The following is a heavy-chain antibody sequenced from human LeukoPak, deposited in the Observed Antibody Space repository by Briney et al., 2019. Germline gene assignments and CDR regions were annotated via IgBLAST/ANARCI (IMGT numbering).Heavy chain of an antibody. CDR1: GGSFSGYY. J-gene: IGHJ4*02. CDR2: INHSGST. Sequence: SETLSLTCAVYGGSFSGYYWSWIRQPPGKGLEWIGEINHSGSTNYNPSLKSRVTISVETSKNQFSLKLSSVTAADTAVYYCARADGTDYWGQGTLVTVSS. CDR3: ARADGTDY. V-gene: IGHV4-34*01.